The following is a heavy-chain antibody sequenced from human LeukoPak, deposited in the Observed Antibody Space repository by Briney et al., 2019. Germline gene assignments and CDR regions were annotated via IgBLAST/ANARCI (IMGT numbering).Heavy chain of an antibody. J-gene: IGHJ4*02. CDR1: GFTFSTNV. V-gene: IGHV3-23*01. CDR2: ISVNGGST. CDR3: AKGPYIVGATFFDY. D-gene: IGHD1-26*01. Sequence: GGSLRLSCAASGFTFSTNVMTWVRQAPGKGLEWVSSISVNGGSTYYADSVKGRFTISRDNSKNTLYLQMNSLRAEDTAVYYCAKGPYIVGATFFDYWGQGTLVTVSS.